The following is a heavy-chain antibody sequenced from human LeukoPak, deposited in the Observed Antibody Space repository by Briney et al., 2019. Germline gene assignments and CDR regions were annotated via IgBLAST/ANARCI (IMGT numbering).Heavy chain of an antibody. CDR1: GFTFSSYA. J-gene: IGHJ4*02. CDR2: ISGSGDST. Sequence: GGSLRLSCAASGFTFSSYAMSWVRQAPGKGLEWVSAISGSGDSTYYADSVKGRFTISRDNSKNTLYLQMNSLRAEDTAVYYCAKDRVGGSCYFDYWGQGTLVTVSS. V-gene: IGHV3-23*01. CDR3: AKDRVGGSCYFDY. D-gene: IGHD2-15*01.